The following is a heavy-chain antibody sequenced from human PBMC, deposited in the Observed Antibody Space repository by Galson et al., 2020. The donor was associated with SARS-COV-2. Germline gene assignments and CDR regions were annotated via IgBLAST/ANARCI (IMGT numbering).Heavy chain of an antibody. CDR2: ISSDGNNK. V-gene: IGHV3-30*04. D-gene: IGHD1-26*01. CDR1: GFTFSSYD. Sequence: GESLKISCAASGFTFSSYDMHWVRQAPGKGLEWVAVISSDGNNKYYADSVKGRFTISRDNSKNTLYLQMNSLRDEDTAVYDCARGSPNPKRVVGLVPRYAFDIWGQGTMVTVSS. J-gene: IGHJ3*02. CDR3: ARGSPNPKRVVGLVPRYAFDI.